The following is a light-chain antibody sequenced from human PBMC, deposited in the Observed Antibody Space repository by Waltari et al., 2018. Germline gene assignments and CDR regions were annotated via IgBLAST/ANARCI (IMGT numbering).Light chain of an antibody. Sequence: QSVLTQPPSASGTPGQPVSVSCSGSGSNIGSTYAYWYQHVPGTAPQLLIYRNEQRPSGVPDRFSGSKSGTSASLAISWLRSEDEADYFCTSWDDSLNAWVFGGGTKLTVL. J-gene: IGLJ3*02. V-gene: IGLV1-47*01. CDR3: TSWDDSLNAWV. CDR1: GSNIGSTY. CDR2: RNE.